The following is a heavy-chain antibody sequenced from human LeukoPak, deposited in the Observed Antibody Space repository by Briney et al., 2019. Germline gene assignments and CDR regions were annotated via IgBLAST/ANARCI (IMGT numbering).Heavy chain of an antibody. CDR1: GFTFSGSA. V-gene: IGHV3-73*01. J-gene: IGHJ5*02. CDR3: TRHQVPYSSSPQKVDNWFDP. D-gene: IGHD6-13*01. Sequence: GGSLRLSCAASGFTFSGSAMHWVRQASGKRLEWVGRIRSKANSYATAYAASVKGRFTISRDDSKNTAYLQMNSLKTEDTAVYYCTRHQVPYSSSPQKVDNWFDPWGQGTLVTVSS. CDR2: IRSKANSYAT.